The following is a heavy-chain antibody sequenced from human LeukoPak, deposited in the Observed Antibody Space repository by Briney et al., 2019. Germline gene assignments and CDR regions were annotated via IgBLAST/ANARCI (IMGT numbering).Heavy chain of an antibody. J-gene: IGHJ3*02. CDR1: GYTFTSYY. Sequence: GASVKVSCKASGYTFTSYYMHWVRQAHGQGLEWMGIINPSGGSTSYAQKFQGRVTMTRDTSTSTVYMELSSLRSEDTAVYYCSRLNGYSYGLGFTDVFDIWGQGTMVTVSS. D-gene: IGHD5-18*01. CDR2: INPSGGST. CDR3: SRLNGYSYGLGFTDVFDI. V-gene: IGHV1-46*01.